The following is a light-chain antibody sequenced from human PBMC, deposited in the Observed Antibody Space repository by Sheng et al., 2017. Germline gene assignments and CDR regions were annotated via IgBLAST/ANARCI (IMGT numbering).Light chain of an antibody. CDR2: QSS. CDR1: QSISSW. Sequence: DIQMTQSPSTLSASVGDRVTITCRASQSISSWVAWYQQKPGKAPKLLIFQSSTLQSGVPSRFSGSGSGTDFTLTITSLQPEDFATYYCQQYYSYPMSFGPGTKVDIK. J-gene: IGKJ3*01. CDR3: QQYYSYPMS. V-gene: IGKV1-5*03.